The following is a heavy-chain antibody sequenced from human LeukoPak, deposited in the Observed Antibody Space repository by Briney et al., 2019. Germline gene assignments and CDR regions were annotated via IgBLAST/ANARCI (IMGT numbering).Heavy chain of an antibody. CDR2: IYHSGST. CDR1: GGSISSSSYY. D-gene: IGHD3-3*01. J-gene: IGHJ4*02. Sequence: PSETLSLTCTVSGGSISSSSYYWGWIRQPPGKGLEWIGSIYHSGSTYYNPSLKSRVTISVDTSKNQFSLKLSSVTAADTAVYYCAGGPWSGYSHWGQGTLVTVSS. CDR3: AGGPWSGYSH. V-gene: IGHV4-39*07.